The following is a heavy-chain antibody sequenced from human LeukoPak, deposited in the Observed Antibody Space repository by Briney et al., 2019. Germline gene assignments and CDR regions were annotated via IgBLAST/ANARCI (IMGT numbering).Heavy chain of an antibody. Sequence: TGGSLRLSCAASGFTFSSYAMSWVRQAPGKGLEWVSAISGSGGSTYYADSVKGRFTISRDNSKNTLYLQMNSLRAEDTAVYYCAKDRKGYSSGWTDAFDIWGQGTMVTVSS. CDR3: AKDRKGYSSGWTDAFDI. CDR1: GFTFSSYA. J-gene: IGHJ3*02. CDR2: ISGSGGST. V-gene: IGHV3-23*01. D-gene: IGHD6-19*01.